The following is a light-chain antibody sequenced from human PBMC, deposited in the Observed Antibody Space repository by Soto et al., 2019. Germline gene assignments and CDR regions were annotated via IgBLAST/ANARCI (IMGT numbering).Light chain of an antibody. Sequence: SYELTQPPSVSVAPGQTARITCGGSDIGSESVHWYQQKPGQAPVLVVYDDSGRPSGIPERLSGSNSGNTATLTISRVEVGDEADYHCQVWDRSGDLPHVAFGGGTKVTVL. CDR3: QVWDRSGDLPHVA. CDR1: DIGSES. CDR2: DDS. J-gene: IGLJ2*01. V-gene: IGLV3-21*02.